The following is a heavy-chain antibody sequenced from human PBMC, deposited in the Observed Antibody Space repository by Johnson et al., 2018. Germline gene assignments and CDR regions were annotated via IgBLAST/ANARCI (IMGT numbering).Heavy chain of an antibody. CDR2: SSSSSSYI. CDR3: ARTTIVVVPAIRGRDNAFDI. CDR1: GFTFRSYS. D-gene: IGHD2-21*02. J-gene: IGHJ3*02. Sequence: LVKPGGALRRTFSASGFTFRSYSMNWVRQAPGKGLEWVSSSSSSSSYIYYADSVKGRFTISRDNSKNTLYLKMNSLRDEDTAVYYCARTTIVVVPAIRGRDNAFDIWGQGTMVTVSS. V-gene: IGHV3-21*01.